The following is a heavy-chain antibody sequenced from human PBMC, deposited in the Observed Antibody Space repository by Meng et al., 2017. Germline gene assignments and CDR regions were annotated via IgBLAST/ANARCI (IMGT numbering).Heavy chain of an antibody. V-gene: IGHV1-2*06. CDR1: GYTFAAYW. J-gene: IGHJ4*02. CDR3: ARDEDISAAGKLFGDY. CDR2: IDPNNDHT. D-gene: IGHD6-13*01. Sequence: QMVHAGPEVKKPGASVKLSCKPSGYTFAAYWIHWLRQAPGQGLEWMGRIDPNNDHTQYAQNFQGRVTMTSDTSISTVYMELNGLRSDDTAVYYCARDEDISAAGKLFGDYWGQGTLVTVSS.